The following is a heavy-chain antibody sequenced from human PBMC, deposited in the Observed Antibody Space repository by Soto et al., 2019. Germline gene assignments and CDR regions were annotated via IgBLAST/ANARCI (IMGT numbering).Heavy chain of an antibody. J-gene: IGHJ4*02. V-gene: IGHV3-21*01. CDR1: GFTFSGHT. Sequence: EVQLVESGGGLVKPGGSLRLSCAASGFTFSGHTINWVRQAPGKGLEWVSSVSSSSTYIYYADSVKGRFTVSRDNAEKSLYLQMNSLRAEDTAMYYCARCMGFDGSGYAFFDSWGQGTLVTFSS. CDR2: VSSSSTYI. D-gene: IGHD3-10*01. CDR3: ARCMGFDGSGYAFFDS.